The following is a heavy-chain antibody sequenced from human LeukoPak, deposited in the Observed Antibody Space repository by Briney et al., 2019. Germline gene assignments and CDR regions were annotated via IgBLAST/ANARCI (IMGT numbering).Heavy chain of an antibody. CDR2: ISGSGGST. D-gene: IGHD6-13*01. CDR3: AKDRYSSSFTGTYYFDY. CDR1: GFTVRSNH. Sequence: GGSLRLSCAASGFTVRSNHMSWVRQAPGKGLEWVSVISGSGGSTYYADSVKGRFTISRDNSKNTLYLQMNSLRAEDTAVYYCAKDRYSSSFTGTYYFDYWGQGTLVTVSS. J-gene: IGHJ4*02. V-gene: IGHV3-23*01.